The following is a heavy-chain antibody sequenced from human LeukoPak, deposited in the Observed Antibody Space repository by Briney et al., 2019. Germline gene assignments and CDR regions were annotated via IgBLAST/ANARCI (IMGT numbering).Heavy chain of an antibody. CDR1: GFSFSSYW. D-gene: IGHD3-3*01. CDR3: ARDFLEWLTLIDY. CDR2: IKEDGSEK. V-gene: IGHV3-7*01. Sequence: GGSLRLSCTASGFSFSSYWMTWVRQAPGKGLEWVADIKEDGSEKSYVDSVKGRFTISRDNAKNSLYLQMNSLRAEDTAVYYCARDFLEWLTLIDYWGQGTLVTVSS. J-gene: IGHJ4*02.